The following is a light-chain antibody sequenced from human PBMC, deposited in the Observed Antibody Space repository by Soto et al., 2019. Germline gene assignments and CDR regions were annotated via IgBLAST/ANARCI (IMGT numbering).Light chain of an antibody. V-gene: IGKV3-15*01. CDR1: LSVGSH. Sequence: EIVMTQSPVTLSLSPGERATLSCRASLSVGSHLAWFQQKPGQAPSLLIYYSSTRASGIPARFSGSGSGTEFTLTISSLQSEDFAVYYCQQYNTWPRTFGQGTKVDIK. CDR2: YSS. J-gene: IGKJ1*01. CDR3: QQYNTWPRT.